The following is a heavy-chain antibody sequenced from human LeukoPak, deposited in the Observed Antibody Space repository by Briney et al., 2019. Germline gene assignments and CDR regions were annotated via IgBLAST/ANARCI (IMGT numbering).Heavy chain of an antibody. D-gene: IGHD6-6*01. Sequence: SVKVSCKASGGTFSSYAISWVRRAPGQGLEWMGRIIPIFGTANYAQRFQGRVTITTDESTSTAYMELSSLRSEDTAVYYCASASIAARPGPLFDYWGQGTLVTVSS. CDR3: ASASIAARPGPLFDY. V-gene: IGHV1-69*05. CDR2: IIPIFGTA. CDR1: GGTFSSYA. J-gene: IGHJ4*02.